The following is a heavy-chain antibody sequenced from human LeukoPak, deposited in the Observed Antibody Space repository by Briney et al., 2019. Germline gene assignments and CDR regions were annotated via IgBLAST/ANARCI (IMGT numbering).Heavy chain of an antibody. CDR2: IYPGDSDT. V-gene: IGHV5-51*01. Sequence: RGESLQISCKGSGYSFSNYWIGWVRQMPGKGLEWMGIIYPGDSDTRYSPSFQGQVTISADKSISTAYLQWSSLKASDTAMYYCARHYYDYVWGSYRIDYWGQGTLVTVSS. CDR1: GYSFSNYW. J-gene: IGHJ4*02. D-gene: IGHD3-16*02. CDR3: ARHYYDYVWGSYRIDY.